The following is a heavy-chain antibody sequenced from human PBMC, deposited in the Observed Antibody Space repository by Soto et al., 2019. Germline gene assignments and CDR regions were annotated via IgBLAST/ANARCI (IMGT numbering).Heavy chain of an antibody. Sequence: DVQLVESGGGLIQPGASLRLSCAAFGLTISGKKYVAWVRQAPGKGLEWVSALYDVDGSFYADSVKGRFTTSSDSSKTTVYLQMNDLRPDDTAVYYCATWHEREHAYDVWGQGKTVTVSS. CDR3: ATWHEREHAYDV. D-gene: IGHD1-1*01. J-gene: IGHJ3*01. CDR2: LYDVDGS. CDR1: GLTISGKKY. V-gene: IGHV3-53*01.